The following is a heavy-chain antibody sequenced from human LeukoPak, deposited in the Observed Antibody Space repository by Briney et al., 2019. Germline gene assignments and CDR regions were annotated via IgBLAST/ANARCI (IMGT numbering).Heavy chain of an antibody. J-gene: IGHJ4*02. V-gene: IGHV4-59*02. CDR2: VDYSGTT. D-gene: IGHD3-22*01. CDR1: GGSVSTSH. Sequence: SETLSLTCTVSGGSVSTSHWNWIRQPPKKGLEWIGKVDYSGTTKYNPSLRSRVTLSLDTSKNQFSLKLRSVTAADTALYYCTRGYYEPFDRWGQGTLVTVSS. CDR3: TRGYYEPFDR.